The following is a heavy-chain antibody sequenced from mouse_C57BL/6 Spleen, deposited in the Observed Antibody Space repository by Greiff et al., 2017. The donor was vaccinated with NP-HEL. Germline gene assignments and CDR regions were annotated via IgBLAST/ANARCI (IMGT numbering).Heavy chain of an antibody. V-gene: IGHV5-9*01. CDR2: ISGGGGNT. CDR3: ASPLYYDYDVGFAY. J-gene: IGHJ3*01. CDR1: GFTFSSYT. Sequence: DVHLVESGGGLVKPGGSLKLSCAASGFTFSSYTMSWVRQTPEKRLEWVATISGGGGNTYYPDSVKGRFTISRDNAKNTLYLQMSSLRSEDTALDYCASPLYYDYDVGFAYWGQGTLVTVSA. D-gene: IGHD2-4*01.